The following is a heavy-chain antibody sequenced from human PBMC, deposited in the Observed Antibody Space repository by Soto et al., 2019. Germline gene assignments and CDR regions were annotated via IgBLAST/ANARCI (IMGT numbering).Heavy chain of an antibody. Sequence: ASVKVSCKASGYTFTSYGISWVRQAPGQGLEWLGWISAYNGNTNYAQKLQGRVTMTTDTSTSTAYMELGSLRSDDTAVYYCARDLYGSGSYDYYYYYGMDVWGQGTTVTVSS. J-gene: IGHJ6*02. D-gene: IGHD3-10*01. V-gene: IGHV1-18*01. CDR1: GYTFTSYG. CDR2: ISAYNGNT. CDR3: ARDLYGSGSYDYYYYYGMDV.